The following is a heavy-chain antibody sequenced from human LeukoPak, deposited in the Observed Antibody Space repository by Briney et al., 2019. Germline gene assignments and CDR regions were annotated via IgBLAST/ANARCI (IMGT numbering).Heavy chain of an antibody. J-gene: IGHJ5*02. Sequence: SQTLSLTCAISGDSVSSNSVTWNWIRQFPSRGLEWLGRTYYRSTWYNDYAVSVRGRITVNPDTSKNQFSLHLDSVTPEDTAVYYCARRLTQYDCFDPWGQGILVTVSS. V-gene: IGHV6-1*01. CDR2: TYYRSTWYN. CDR3: ARRLTQYDCFDP. D-gene: IGHD2-2*01. CDR1: GDSVSSNSVT.